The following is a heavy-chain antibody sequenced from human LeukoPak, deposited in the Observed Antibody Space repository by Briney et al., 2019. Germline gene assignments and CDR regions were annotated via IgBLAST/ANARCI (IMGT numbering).Heavy chain of an antibody. CDR2: IYYSVRP. Sequence: SETLSLTCTVAGSSISSYYWSWIRQPPGKGLEWIWCIYYSVRPSYNPSLKTRVTISVDTSRNQFSRKLTSATAATPALYYVARRNFHPYGRPPDYWGQGTLVTVSS. J-gene: IGHJ4*02. CDR3: ARRNFHPYGRPPDY. D-gene: IGHD4-17*01. V-gene: IGHV4-59*08. CDR1: GSSISSYY.